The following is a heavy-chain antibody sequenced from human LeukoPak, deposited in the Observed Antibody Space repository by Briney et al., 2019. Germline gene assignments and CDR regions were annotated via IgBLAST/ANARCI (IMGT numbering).Heavy chain of an antibody. CDR2: IYYSGIT. Sequence: PSETLSLTCAVSGGSISSSNWWSWVRQPPGKGLEWIGEIYYSGITNYNPSLKSRVTISVDKSQNQFSLNLSSVTAADTAVYYCARSPRDAFDIWGQGTMVTVSS. J-gene: IGHJ3*02. CDR1: GGSISSSNW. CDR3: ARSPRDAFDI. V-gene: IGHV4-4*02.